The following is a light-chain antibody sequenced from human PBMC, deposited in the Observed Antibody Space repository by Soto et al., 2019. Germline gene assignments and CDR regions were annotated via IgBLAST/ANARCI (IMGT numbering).Light chain of an antibody. Sequence: DIVLTQYPGTLSLSPGESATLSCRGSQSVSSSYLAWYQQKPGQAPRLLIYGASSRATGIPDRFSGSGSGTDFTLTISRLEPEDFAVYYCQQYGSSPTWTCGQGTKVDIK. V-gene: IGKV3-20*01. CDR1: QSVSSSY. CDR3: QQYGSSPTWT. J-gene: IGKJ1*01. CDR2: GAS.